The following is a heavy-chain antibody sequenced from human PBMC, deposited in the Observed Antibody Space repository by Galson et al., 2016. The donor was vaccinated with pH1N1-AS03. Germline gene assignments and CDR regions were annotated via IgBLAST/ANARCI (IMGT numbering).Heavy chain of an antibody. J-gene: IGHJ6*03. CDR2: INQDENEK. Sequence: SLRLSCAASGFTFKSYWMSWVRQAPGKGLEWVANINQDENEKYCVDSVKGRFTISRDNAKNSLYLEMNSLRAEDTALYYCARESTGTEHNGVVTGRYGYYYMDVWGKGTTVTVSS. CDR1: GFTFKSYW. CDR3: ARESTGTEHNGVVTGRYGYYYMDV. V-gene: IGHV3-7*03. D-gene: IGHD2-21*02.